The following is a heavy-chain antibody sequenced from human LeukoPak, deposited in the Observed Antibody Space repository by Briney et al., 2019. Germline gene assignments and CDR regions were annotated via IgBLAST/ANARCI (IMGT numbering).Heavy chain of an antibody. CDR1: GFTFSSYG. D-gene: IGHD6-13*01. Sequence: GGSRRLSCAASGFTFSSYGMHWVRQAPGKGLEWVAVIWYDGSNKYYADSVKGRFTISRDNSKNTLYLQMNSLRAEDTAVYYCARDGIAAAGTRNWFDPWGQGTLVTVSS. V-gene: IGHV3-33*01. J-gene: IGHJ5*02. CDR2: IWYDGSNK. CDR3: ARDGIAAAGTRNWFDP.